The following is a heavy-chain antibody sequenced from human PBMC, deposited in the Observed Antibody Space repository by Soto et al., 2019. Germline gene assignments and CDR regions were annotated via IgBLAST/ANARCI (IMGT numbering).Heavy chain of an antibody. CDR1: GYTFSNYW. D-gene: IGHD3-10*01. V-gene: IGHV3-74*01. CDR3: GRHSGGANSY. Sequence: EVQLVESGGGLVQPGGSLRLSCAASGYTFSNYWMHWVRQTPGMGLVWVSRIDLDGGTTNYADSVKGRFTISRNNAKKTPYRQMDSQRAEDTAVYYCGRHSGGANSYWGQGTLVTVSS. J-gene: IGHJ4*02. CDR2: IDLDGGTT.